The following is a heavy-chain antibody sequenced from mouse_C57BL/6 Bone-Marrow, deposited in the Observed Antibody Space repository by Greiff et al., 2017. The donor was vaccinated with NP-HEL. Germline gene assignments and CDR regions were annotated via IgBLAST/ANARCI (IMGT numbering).Heavy chain of an antibody. V-gene: IGHV1-18*01. J-gene: IGHJ4*01. CDR1: GYTFTDYN. CDR2: INPNNGGT. Sequence: VQLKESGPELVKPGASVKLPCKASGYTFTDYNMDWVKQSHGKSLEWIGDINPNNGGTIYNQKFKGKATLTVDKSSSTAYMELRSLTSEDTAVYYCARTRSAAMDYWGQGTSVTVSS. CDR3: ARTRSAAMDY.